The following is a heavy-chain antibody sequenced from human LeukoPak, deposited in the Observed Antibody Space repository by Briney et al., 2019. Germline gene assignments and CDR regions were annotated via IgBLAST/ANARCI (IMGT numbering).Heavy chain of an antibody. D-gene: IGHD5-18*01. Sequence: PSETLPLTCTVSGGSISTYYWSWIRQPPGKGLEWIGYLYYNGRTNYNPSLKSRVTLSLDTSKNQFSLKLSSVTAADTAVYYCARGNSYGYFDYWGQGTLVTVSS. CDR2: LYYNGRT. J-gene: IGHJ4*02. CDR3: ARGNSYGYFDY. CDR1: GGSISTYY. V-gene: IGHV4-59*01.